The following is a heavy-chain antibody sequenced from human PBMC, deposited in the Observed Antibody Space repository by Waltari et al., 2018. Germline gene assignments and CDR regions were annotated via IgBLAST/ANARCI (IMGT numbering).Heavy chain of an antibody. CDR2: INYSGST. CDR3: ARGAGWYDQ. J-gene: IGHJ5*02. V-gene: IGHV4-59*01. Sequence: KPSETLSLTCTVSGGSMSSYYWSWLRQPPGKGLEWIAYINYSGSTNYNPSLKSRATISLDTSKNQFSLRLNSVTAADTAVYYCARGAGWYDQWGQGTLATVSS. CDR1: GGSMSSYY. D-gene: IGHD6-13*01.